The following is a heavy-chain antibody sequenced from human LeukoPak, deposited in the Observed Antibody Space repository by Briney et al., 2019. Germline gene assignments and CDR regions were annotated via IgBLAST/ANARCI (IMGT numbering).Heavy chain of an antibody. CDR3: ARESTAGWFDP. Sequence: KPSETLSLTCTVSGGSISSYYWNWIRQPPGRGLQWIGYIYYSGTTNYNPSLKTRVTISVDTSKNQFSLKLSSVTAADTAVYYCARESTAGWFDPWGQGTLVTVSS. V-gene: IGHV4-59*01. CDR2: IYYSGTT. CDR1: GGSISSYY. J-gene: IGHJ5*02.